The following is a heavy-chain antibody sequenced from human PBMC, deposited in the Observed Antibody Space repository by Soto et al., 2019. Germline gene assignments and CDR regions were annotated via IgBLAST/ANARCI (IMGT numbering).Heavy chain of an antibody. CDR1: GFTFSSYA. CDR2: ISGSGGST. J-gene: IGHJ4*02. Sequence: GGSLRLSYAASGFTFSSYAMSWVRQAPGKGLEWVSAISGSGGSTYYADSVKGRFTISRENSKNTLYLQMNSLRAEDTAVYYGSKIGDYDLWSGYTFDYWGQGTLVTVSS. D-gene: IGHD3-3*01. V-gene: IGHV3-23*01. CDR3: SKIGDYDLWSGYTFDY.